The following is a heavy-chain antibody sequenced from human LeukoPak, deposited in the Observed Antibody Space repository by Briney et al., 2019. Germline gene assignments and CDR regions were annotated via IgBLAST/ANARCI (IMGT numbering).Heavy chain of an antibody. CDR1: RGTFSSYA. D-gene: IGHD3-10*01. Sequence: ASVKVSCKASRGTFSSYAISWVRQAPGQGLEWMGGIIPIFGTANYAQKFQGRVTITADETTSTAYMELSSLRSEDTAVYYCARDGGSGSYYNSFDRWGQGTLVTVSS. CDR3: ARDGGSGSYYNSFDR. CDR2: IIPIFGTA. J-gene: IGHJ5*02. V-gene: IGHV1-69*13.